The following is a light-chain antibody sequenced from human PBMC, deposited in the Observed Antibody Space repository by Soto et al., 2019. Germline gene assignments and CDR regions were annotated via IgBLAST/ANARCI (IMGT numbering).Light chain of an antibody. CDR3: QQHQSYSPCT. J-gene: IGKJ1*01. CDR2: DAS. CDR1: QSISSW. Sequence: DILMTQSPSALSSSVGDRATITCRASQSISSWLAWYQQKPGKAPKLLIYDASTLQSGVPSRYSGSGSGTAYSLPTSTRHPDDFSTCYCQQHQSYSPCTFGPGTKVEIK. V-gene: IGKV1-5*01.